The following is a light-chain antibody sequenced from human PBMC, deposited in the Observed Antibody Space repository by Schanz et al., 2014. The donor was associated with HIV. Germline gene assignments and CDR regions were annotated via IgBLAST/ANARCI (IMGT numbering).Light chain of an antibody. Sequence: EIVLTQFPGTLSLSPGERGTLSCRASQTLSSSHLAWYQHKPGQAPRLLIYGASSRATGIPDRFSGSGSGTDFTLTISRLEPEDFAVYYCQQYGSSQGLTFGGGTKVEIK. CDR3: QQYGSSQGLT. CDR1: QTLSSSH. J-gene: IGKJ4*01. V-gene: IGKV3-20*01. CDR2: GAS.